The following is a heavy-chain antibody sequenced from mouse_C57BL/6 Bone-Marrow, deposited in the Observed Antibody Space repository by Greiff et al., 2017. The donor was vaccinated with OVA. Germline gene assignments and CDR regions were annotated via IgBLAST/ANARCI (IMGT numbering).Heavy chain of an antibody. D-gene: IGHD2-3*01. Sequence: EVKLMESGPELVKPGASVKIPCKASGYTFTDYNMDWVKQSHGKSLEWIGDINPNNGGTIYNQKFKGKATLTVDKSSSTAYMELRSLTSEDTAVYYCARSNGYYHYFDYWGQGTTLTVSS. J-gene: IGHJ2*01. CDR2: INPNNGGT. V-gene: IGHV1-18*01. CDR1: GYTFTDYN. CDR3: ARSNGYYHYFDY.